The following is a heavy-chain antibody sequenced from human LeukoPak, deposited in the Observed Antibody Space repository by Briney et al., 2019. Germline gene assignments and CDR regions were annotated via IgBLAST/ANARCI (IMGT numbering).Heavy chain of an antibody. CDR2: IYSSRST. D-gene: IGHD3-10*01. V-gene: IGHV4-31*03. Sequence: SQTLSLTCTVSGGSISSGGYYWSWIRQHPEKGLEWIAYIYSSRSTYYNPSLTSRFTIALDTSKNHFSLRLTSVTAADTAVYYCARGSGRGLYYFDYWGQGTLVTVSS. CDR3: ARGSGRGLYYFDY. J-gene: IGHJ4*02. CDR1: GGSISSGGYY.